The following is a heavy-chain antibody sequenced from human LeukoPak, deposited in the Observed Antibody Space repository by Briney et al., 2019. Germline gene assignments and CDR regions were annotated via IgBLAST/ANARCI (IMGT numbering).Heavy chain of an antibody. D-gene: IGHD3-22*01. CDR1: GGSISSYY. CDR2: IYYSGST. CDR3: AMTYYYDSSGYPDAFDI. J-gene: IGHJ3*02. V-gene: IGHV4-59*01. Sequence: PSETLSLTCTVSGGSISSYYWSWIRQPPGKGLEWIGYIYYSGSTNYNPSLKSRVTISVDTSKNQFSLKLSSVTAADTAVYYCAMTYYYDSSGYPDAFDIWGQGTMVTVSS.